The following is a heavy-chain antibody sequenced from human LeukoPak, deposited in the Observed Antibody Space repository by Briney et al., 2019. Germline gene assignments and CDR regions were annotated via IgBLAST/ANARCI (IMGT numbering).Heavy chain of an antibody. CDR2: INPNSGGT. D-gene: IGHD3-3*01. CDR3: ATQLEVDV. V-gene: IGHV1-2*02. Sequence: ASVKVSCKAFGYTFTSNYMHWVRQAPGQGLEWMGWINPNSGGTNYAQKFQGRVTMTRDTSISTAYMELSRLRSDDTAVYYCATQLEVDVWGKGTTVTVSS. J-gene: IGHJ6*04. CDR1: GYTFTSNY.